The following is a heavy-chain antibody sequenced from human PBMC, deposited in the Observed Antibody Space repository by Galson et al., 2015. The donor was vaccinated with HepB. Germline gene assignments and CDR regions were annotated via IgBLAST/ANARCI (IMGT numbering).Heavy chain of an antibody. J-gene: IGHJ4*02. CDR3: ARIALSGSYWYFDY. CDR2: ISTTSDNK. V-gene: IGHV3-21*05. D-gene: IGHD1-26*01. Sequence: SLRLSCAASGFTFSYYTMNWVRQAPGKGLEWISYISTTSDNKFSADSVKGRFIISRDNAKNSLYLQMNRLRAEDTAVYYCARIALSGSYWYFDYWGQGTLVTVSS. CDR1: GFTFSYYT.